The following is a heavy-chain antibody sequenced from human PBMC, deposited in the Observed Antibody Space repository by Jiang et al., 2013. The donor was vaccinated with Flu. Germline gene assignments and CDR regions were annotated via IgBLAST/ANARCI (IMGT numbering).Heavy chain of an antibody. CDR3: VGGSYFPAYFFDH. CDR1: GYASTTYS. Sequence: GAEVKKPGASVKISCKASGYASTTYSLHWVRQAPGQSLQWMGWIHAANGNGKSSQNFQDRITLTKDSSANTVYMELSNLTFEDTAVYYCVGGSYFPAYFFDHWGQGTLVTVSS. V-gene: IGHV1-3*01. J-gene: IGHJ4*02. D-gene: IGHD1-26*01. CDR2: IHAANGNG.